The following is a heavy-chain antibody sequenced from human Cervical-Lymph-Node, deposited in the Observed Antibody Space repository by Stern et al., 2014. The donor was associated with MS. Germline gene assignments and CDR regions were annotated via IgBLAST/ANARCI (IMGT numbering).Heavy chain of an antibody. CDR2: IIPILGIA. CDR3: AREERYDYGDALDY. V-gene: IGHV1-69*09. Sequence: VQLVESGAEVKKPGSSVKVSCKASGGTFSSYTISWVRQAPGQGLEWMGRIIPILGIANYAQKFQGRVTITADKSTSTAYMELSSLRSEDTAVYYCAREERYDYGDALDYWGQGTLVTVSS. CDR1: GGTFSSYT. D-gene: IGHD4-17*01. J-gene: IGHJ4*02.